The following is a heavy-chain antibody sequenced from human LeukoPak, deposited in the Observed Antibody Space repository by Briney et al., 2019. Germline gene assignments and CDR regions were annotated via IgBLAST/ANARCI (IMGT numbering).Heavy chain of an antibody. V-gene: IGHV1-8*01. CDR3: ARGYSNYVDYFDF. CDR2: MNANSGNT. D-gene: IGHD4-11*01. Sequence: ASVKVSCKASGYTFTSYDINWVRQATGQGLEWMGWMNANSGNTGYAQKFQGRVTMTRNTSISTAYMELSSLRSDDTAVYYCARGYSNYVDYFDFWGQGTLVTVSS. J-gene: IGHJ4*02. CDR1: GYTFTSYD.